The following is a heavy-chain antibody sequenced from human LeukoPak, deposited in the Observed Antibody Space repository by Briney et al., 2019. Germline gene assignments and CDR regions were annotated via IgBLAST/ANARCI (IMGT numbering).Heavy chain of an antibody. CDR2: IYHSGST. CDR3: ARESILTGIDP. V-gene: IGHV4-30-2*01. Sequence: SQTLSLTCAVSGGSISSGGYSWSWIRQPPGKGLEWIGYIYHSGSTYYNPSLKSRVTISVDRSKSQFSLKLSSVTAADTAVYYCARESILTGIDPWGQGTLVTVSS. CDR1: GGSISSGGYS. J-gene: IGHJ5*02. D-gene: IGHD3-9*01.